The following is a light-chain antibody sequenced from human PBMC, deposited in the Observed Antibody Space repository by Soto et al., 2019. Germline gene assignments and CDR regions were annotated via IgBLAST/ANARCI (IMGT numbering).Light chain of an antibody. CDR3: QLYSSWPRT. CDR1: QNVMYN. J-gene: IGKJ1*01. V-gene: IGKV3-15*01. Sequence: EIVLTQSPATLSVSPGGRATLSCRASQNVMYNLAWYQQKPGQAPRLLVYGASTRATDAPPRFRGSGSGTEFSLTISSLQSEDYATYFCQLYSSWPRTFGQGSRVEIK. CDR2: GAS.